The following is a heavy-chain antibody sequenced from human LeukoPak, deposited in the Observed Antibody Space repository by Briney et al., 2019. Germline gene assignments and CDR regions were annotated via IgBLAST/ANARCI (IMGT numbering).Heavy chain of an antibody. CDR3: ARDLNWPGP. V-gene: IGHV3-74*01. CDR1: GFTFSTYW. J-gene: IGHJ5*02. D-gene: IGHD1-20*01. CDR2: ISPDGSDT. Sequence: GGSLRLSCAASGFTFSTYWMYWVRQAPGKGLMWVSKISPDGSDTTYADSVKGRFTISRDNAKNTLYLQMSSLRAEDTAVYYCARDLNWPGPWGQGSLVTVSS.